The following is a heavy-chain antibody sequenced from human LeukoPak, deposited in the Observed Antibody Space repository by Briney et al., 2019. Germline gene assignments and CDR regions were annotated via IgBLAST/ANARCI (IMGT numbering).Heavy chain of an antibody. D-gene: IGHD3-22*01. CDR2: IIPILGIA. CDR3: ARDLNGFDYDSSGYYDTPFDY. Sequence: SVKVSCKASGGTFSSYAISWVRRAHGQGLEWMGRIIPILGIANYAQKFQGRVTITADKSTSTACMELSSLRSEDTAVYYCARDLNGFDYDSSGYYDTPFDYWGQGTLVTVSS. V-gene: IGHV1-69*04. CDR1: GGTFSSYA. J-gene: IGHJ4*02.